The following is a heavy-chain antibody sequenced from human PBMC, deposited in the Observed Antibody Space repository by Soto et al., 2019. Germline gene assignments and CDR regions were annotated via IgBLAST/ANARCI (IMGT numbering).Heavy chain of an antibody. Sequence: SETLSLTCTISCGSINSSNYYWGWVRQPPGKGLEWIGFFYHTGSLYYNPSLKSRVTISSDTSKSHLSLRLRSVTAADAGVYYCARCAMTVAGPYYYAMDVWGLGTTVTVSS. CDR1: CGSINSSNYY. V-gene: IGHV4-39*02. CDR2: FYHTGSL. J-gene: IGHJ6*02. D-gene: IGHD6-19*01. CDR3: ARCAMTVAGPYYYAMDV.